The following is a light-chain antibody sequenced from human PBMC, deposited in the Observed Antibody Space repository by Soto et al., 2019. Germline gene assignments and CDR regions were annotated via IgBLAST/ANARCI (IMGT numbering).Light chain of an antibody. Sequence: EIMLTQSPATLSVSPGERANLSCRASQSVSSSLAWYQQIPGQPPRLLIYSASTRATGIPARFSGSGSGTEFTLTISSLQSEDFAVYYCQQYTNWPFTFGPGTKVDVK. V-gene: IGKV3-15*01. CDR3: QQYTNWPFT. CDR1: QSVSSS. J-gene: IGKJ3*01. CDR2: SAS.